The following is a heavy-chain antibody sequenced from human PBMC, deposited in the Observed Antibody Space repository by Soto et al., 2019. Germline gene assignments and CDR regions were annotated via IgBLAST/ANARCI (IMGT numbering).Heavy chain of an antibody. CDR2: IYYSGST. CDR3: ARPWYYYDSSGYQA. Sequence: QLQLQESGPGLVKPSETLSLTCTVSGGSISSSSYYWGWIRQPPGRGLEWIGSIYYSGSTYYNPSLKSRVTISVDTSKNQFSLKLSSVTAADTAVYYCARPWYYYDSSGYQAWGQGTLVTVSS. D-gene: IGHD3-22*01. J-gene: IGHJ1*01. V-gene: IGHV4-39*01. CDR1: GGSISSSSYY.